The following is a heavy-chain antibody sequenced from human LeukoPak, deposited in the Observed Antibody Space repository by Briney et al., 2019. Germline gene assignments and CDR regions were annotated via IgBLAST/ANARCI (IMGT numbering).Heavy chain of an antibody. CDR2: ISNDGSNE. CDR1: GFPFTRCA. J-gene: IGHJ6*02. D-gene: IGHD3-16*01. V-gene: IGHV3-30-3*01. Sequence: PGGSLRLSCAASGFPFTRCAVHWVRQAPGKGLEWVAVISNDGSNEYYADSVKGRFTISRDNSKSTLYLQMNSLRADDTAVYYCARGGLHTYYAMDVWGQGTTVTVSS. CDR3: ARGGLHTYYAMDV.